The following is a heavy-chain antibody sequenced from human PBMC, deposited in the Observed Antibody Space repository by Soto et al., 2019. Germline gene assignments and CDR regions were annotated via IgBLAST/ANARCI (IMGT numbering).Heavy chain of an antibody. J-gene: IGHJ4*02. CDR2: ISGSGGST. Sequence: EVQLLESGGGLVQPGGSLRLSCAASGFTFSSYAMNWVRQAPGNGLEWVSVISGSGGSTYYADSVKGRFTISRDNSKNTLYLQMNSLRVEDTAVYYCASRSSGWYFDYWGQGTLVTVSS. CDR3: ASRSSGWYFDY. D-gene: IGHD6-19*01. CDR1: GFTFSSYA. V-gene: IGHV3-23*01.